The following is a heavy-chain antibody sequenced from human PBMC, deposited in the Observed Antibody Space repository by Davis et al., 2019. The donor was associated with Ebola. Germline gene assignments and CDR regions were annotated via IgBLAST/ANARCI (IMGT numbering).Heavy chain of an antibody. CDR3: ARDRYYTIDV. CDR2: IHSDGTST. CDR1: GFTLNRYW. Sequence: GESLKISCAASGFTLNRYWMHWVRQAPGKGLVWVSRIHSDGTSTIYTDSVKGRFTISRDNAKNTLYLQMNSLRAEDTAVYYCARDRYYTIDVWGQGTTVTVSS. J-gene: IGHJ6*02. V-gene: IGHV3-74*01. D-gene: IGHD3-10*01.